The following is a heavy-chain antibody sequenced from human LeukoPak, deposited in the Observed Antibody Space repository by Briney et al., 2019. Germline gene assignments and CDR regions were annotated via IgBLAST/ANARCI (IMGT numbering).Heavy chain of an antibody. CDR2: ISGSYSTI. Sequence: GGSLRLSCAASGFTFNTYEMNWVRQAPGKGLEWVSYISGSYSTIYYADSVKGRFTISRDNAKSTLHLQMNSLRAEDTAIYYCSTHYYHSIGQSPDAFDIWGQGTMVTVSS. CDR3: STHYYHSIGQSPDAFDI. CDR1: GFTFNTYE. V-gene: IGHV3-48*03. J-gene: IGHJ3*02. D-gene: IGHD3-22*01.